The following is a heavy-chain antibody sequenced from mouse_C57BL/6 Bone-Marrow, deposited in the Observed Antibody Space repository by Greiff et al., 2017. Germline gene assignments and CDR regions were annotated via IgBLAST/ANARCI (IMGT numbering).Heavy chain of an antibody. V-gene: IGHV1-4*01. Sequence: QVQLQQSGAELARPGASVKMSCKASGYTFTGYSMHWVKQRPGQGLEWIGNINPSSGYTKYNQKFQGKATLTADTSSSTAYMRLCRLTSEDSAVYYCGRRVLWGWFADWGKGTLVTVSA. CDR1: GYTFTGYS. J-gene: IGHJ3*01. CDR3: GRRVLWGWFAD. CDR2: INPSSGYT. D-gene: IGHD1-1*01.